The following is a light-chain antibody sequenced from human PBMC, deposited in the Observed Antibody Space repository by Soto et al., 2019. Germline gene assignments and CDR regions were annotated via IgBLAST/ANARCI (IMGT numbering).Light chain of an antibody. V-gene: IGKV3-15*01. CDR1: RSVSSN. CDR3: QHYNNWPPLT. CDR2: GAS. Sequence: EIVLTQSPATLSVSPGERATLSCRASRSVSSNLAWYQQKPGQAPRLLIYGASTRATGVPARFSGSGSGTEFTLTISSLQSEDFALYYCQHYNNWPPLTFGGGTKVDIK. J-gene: IGKJ4*01.